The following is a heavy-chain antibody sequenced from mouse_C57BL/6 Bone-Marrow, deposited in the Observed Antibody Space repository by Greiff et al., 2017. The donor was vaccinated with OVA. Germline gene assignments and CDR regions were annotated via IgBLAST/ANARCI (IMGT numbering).Heavy chain of an antibody. CDR1: GFSLTSYG. V-gene: IGHV2-2*01. J-gene: IGHJ1*03. CDR3: ARNSHITTVEGWYFDV. D-gene: IGHD1-1*01. Sequence: QVQLQQSGPGLVQPSQSLSITCTVSGFSLTSYGVHWVRQSPGKGLEWLGVIWSGGSTDYNAAFITRLSISKYEYKSQVFYKMNSLQADDTAIYYCARNSHITTVEGWYFDVWGTGTTVTVSS. CDR2: IWSGGST.